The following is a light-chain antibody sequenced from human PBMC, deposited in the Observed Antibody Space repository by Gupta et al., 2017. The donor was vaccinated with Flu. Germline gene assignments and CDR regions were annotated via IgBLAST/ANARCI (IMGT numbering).Light chain of an antibody. CDR3: QQYYNWPPWT. CDR1: QSVNNN. CDR2: FPS. Sequence: EIVMTQSPATLSVSPGEQVTLSCSASQSVNNNLAWYQQKPGQAPRLLIYFPSTRAPGVPARFSGSGSGTEFTLTISSLESEDFAVYYCQQYYNWPPWTFGQGTKVEVE. J-gene: IGKJ1*01. V-gene: IGKV3-15*01.